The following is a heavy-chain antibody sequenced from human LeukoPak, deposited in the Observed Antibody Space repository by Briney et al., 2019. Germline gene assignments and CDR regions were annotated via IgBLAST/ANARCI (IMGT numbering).Heavy chain of an antibody. CDR2: ISSNGGST. J-gene: IGHJ4*02. CDR3: ARSYYGSGSQEFDY. V-gene: IGHV3-64*01. Sequence: GGSLRLSCAASGFTFSSYAMHWVRQAPGKGLEYGSAISSNGGSTYYANSVKGRFTISRDNSKNTLYLQMGSLRAEDMAVYYCARSYYGSGSQEFDYWGQGTLVTVSS. D-gene: IGHD3-10*01. CDR1: GFTFSSYA.